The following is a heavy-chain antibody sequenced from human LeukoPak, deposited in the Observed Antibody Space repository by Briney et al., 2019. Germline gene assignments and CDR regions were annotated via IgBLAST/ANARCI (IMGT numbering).Heavy chain of an antibody. V-gene: IGHV4-30-2*01. J-gene: IGHJ4*02. Sequence: SETLSLTCTVSGGSISSGGYYWSWIRQPPGKGLEWIGYIYHSGSTYYNPSLKSRVTISVDRSKNQFSLKLSSVTAADTAVFYCARGHDYFDYWGQGTLVTVSP. CDR2: IYHSGST. CDR3: ARGHDYFDY. CDR1: GGSISSGGYY.